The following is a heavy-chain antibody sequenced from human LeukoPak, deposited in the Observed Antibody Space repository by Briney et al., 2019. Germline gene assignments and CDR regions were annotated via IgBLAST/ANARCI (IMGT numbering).Heavy chain of an antibody. CDR2: IYTSGST. CDR3: ARGLALRYGSGSYYFDH. V-gene: IGHV4-61*02. D-gene: IGHD3-10*01. Sequence: SQTLSLTCTVSGGSISGGSYYWSWIRQPAGKGLEWIGRIYTSGSTNYNPSLKSRVTISVDTSKNQFSLKLSSVTAADTAVYYCARGLALRYGSGSYYFDHWGQGTLVTVSS. J-gene: IGHJ4*02. CDR1: GGSISGGSYY.